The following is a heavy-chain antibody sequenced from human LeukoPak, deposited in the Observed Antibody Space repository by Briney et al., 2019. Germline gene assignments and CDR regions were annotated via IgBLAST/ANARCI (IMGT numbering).Heavy chain of an antibody. CDR3: ARLRHLGY. CDR2: ISSSGRTI. V-gene: IGHV3-48*03. CDR1: GFTFSSYE. D-gene: IGHD3-16*01. Sequence: GGSLRLSCAASGFTFSSYEMNWVRQAPGKGLKWVSYISSSGRTIYYADSVKGRFTISRDNAKNSLYLQMNSLRAEDTAVYYCARLRHLGYWGQGTLVTVSS. J-gene: IGHJ4*02.